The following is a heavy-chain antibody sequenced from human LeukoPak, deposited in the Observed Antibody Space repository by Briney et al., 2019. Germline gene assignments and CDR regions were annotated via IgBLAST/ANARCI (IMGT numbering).Heavy chain of an antibody. Sequence: SETLSLTCTVNGGSFSRSSWNWIRQPPGKGLEWIGEVNHSGSTNYNPSLKSRVTISVDTSKNQFSLKLSSVTAADTAVYYCASGVYDFWSGYYLGYWGQGTLVTVSS. CDR3: ASGVYDFWSGYYLGY. D-gene: IGHD3-3*01. J-gene: IGHJ4*02. CDR2: VNHSGST. CDR1: GGSFSRSS. V-gene: IGHV4-34*01.